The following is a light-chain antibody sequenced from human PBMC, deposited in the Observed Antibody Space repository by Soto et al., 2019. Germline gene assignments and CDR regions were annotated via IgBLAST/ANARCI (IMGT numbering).Light chain of an antibody. Sequence: EIVLTQSPGTLSLSPGERTTLSCRASQTVSSSYLAWHQQKPGQSPRLLIYGASSRATGIPDRFSGSGSGTDFTLTISRLEPEDFAVDYCQQYGSSPWTVGQGTKVEIK. CDR2: GAS. CDR1: QTVSSSY. CDR3: QQYGSSPWT. V-gene: IGKV3-20*01. J-gene: IGKJ1*01.